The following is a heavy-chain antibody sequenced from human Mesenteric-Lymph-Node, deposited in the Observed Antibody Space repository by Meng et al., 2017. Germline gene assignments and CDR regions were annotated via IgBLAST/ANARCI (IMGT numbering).Heavy chain of an antibody. CDR3: AKRGIDYYDSSGYNDAFDI. D-gene: IGHD3-22*01. CDR1: GFTFTLYA. V-gene: IGHV3-30*04. Sequence: GESLKISCAASGFTFTLYAIHWVRQAPGKGLEWVTVISYDGSHKYYADSVKGRFTISRDNSKNTLYLQMNSLRAEDTAVYYCAKRGIDYYDSSGYNDAFDIWGQGTMVTVSS. CDR2: ISYDGSHK. J-gene: IGHJ3*02.